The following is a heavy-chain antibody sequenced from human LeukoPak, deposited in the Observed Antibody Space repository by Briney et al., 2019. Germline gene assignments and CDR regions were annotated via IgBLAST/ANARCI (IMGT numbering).Heavy chain of an antibody. J-gene: IGHJ4*02. CDR2: INHSGST. V-gene: IGHV4-34*01. CDR1: GGSFSGYY. CDR3: ARGGYGDRRRDFDY. D-gene: IGHD4-17*01. Sequence: SETLSLTCAVYGGSFSGYYWSWIRQPPGKGLEWMGEINHSGSTNYNPSLKSRVTISVDTSNNQFSLKLSSVTAADTAVYYCARGGYGDRRRDFDYWGQGTLVTVSS.